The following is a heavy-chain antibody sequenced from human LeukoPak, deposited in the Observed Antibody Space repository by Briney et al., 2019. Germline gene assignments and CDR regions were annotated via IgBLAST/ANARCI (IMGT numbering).Heavy chain of an antibody. CDR1: ERTFSSYA. V-gene: IGHV1-69*13. D-gene: IGHD1-26*01. Sequence: ASVKVSCKASERTFSSYAISWVRQAPGQGLEWMGGIIPIFGTANYAQKFQGRVTITADESTSTAYMELSSLRSEDTAVYYCARDVGFAVGATWTHFDYWGQGTLVTVSS. CDR2: IIPIFGTA. CDR3: ARDVGFAVGATWTHFDY. J-gene: IGHJ4*02.